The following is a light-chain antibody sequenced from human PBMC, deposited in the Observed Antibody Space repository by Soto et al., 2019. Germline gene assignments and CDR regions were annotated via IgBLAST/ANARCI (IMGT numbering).Light chain of an antibody. V-gene: IGLV1-44*01. CDR3: AAWDDSLNGYV. J-gene: IGLJ1*01. Sequence: QSVLTQPPSASGTPGQRVTISCSGSSSNIGSNTVNWYQQLPGTAPKLLIYRNNQRPSGVPDRFSGSKSGTSASLAISGLQSEDEADYYCAAWDDSLNGYVLGTGTKVTVL. CDR2: RNN. CDR1: SSNIGSNT.